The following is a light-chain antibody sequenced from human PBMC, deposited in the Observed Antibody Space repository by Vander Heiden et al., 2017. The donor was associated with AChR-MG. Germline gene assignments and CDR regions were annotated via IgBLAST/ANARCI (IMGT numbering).Light chain of an antibody. Sequence: VLTSPPSVSVPPGPLARISCGANNFGSESVHWYQQKPGQAPMLVVFDDSDRAPGIPERISDTKTGNTATLTISRVEAGDEADYYCHIWDSSSDHVLFGGGTKLTDL. CDR3: HIWDSSSDHVL. CDR2: DDS. CDR1: NFGSES. J-gene: IGLJ2*01. V-gene: IGLV3-21*02.